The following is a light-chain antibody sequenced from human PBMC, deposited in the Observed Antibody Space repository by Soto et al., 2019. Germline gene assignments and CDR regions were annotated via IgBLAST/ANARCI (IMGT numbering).Light chain of an antibody. CDR1: QSVSSN. Sequence: EIVMTQSPATLSVSPGERATLSCRASQSVSSNLAWYQQKPGQAPRLLIYGASTRATGIPARFSGSRSGTEFPLNISGPQSEDFAVYYCQHYNTWPPKFTFGPGTQVDIK. J-gene: IGKJ3*01. V-gene: IGKV3-15*01. CDR3: QHYNTWPPKFT. CDR2: GAS.